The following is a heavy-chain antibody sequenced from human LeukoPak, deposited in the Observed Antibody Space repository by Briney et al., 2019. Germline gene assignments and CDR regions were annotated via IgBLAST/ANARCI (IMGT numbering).Heavy chain of an antibody. CDR2: INPNGDAT. D-gene: IGHD1-20*01. V-gene: IGHV1-46*01. CDR3: ARPLFCAFDNCGYWLDP. Sequence: VASVKVSCKTSGYTFTKYLIHWVRQAPGQGLEWVGTINPNGDATNYAPRLQGRLTLTQDTSTSIVYMELRGLTPDDTAVYYCARPLFCAFDNCGYWLDPWGPGTLVTVSS. J-gene: IGHJ5*02. CDR1: GYTFTKYL.